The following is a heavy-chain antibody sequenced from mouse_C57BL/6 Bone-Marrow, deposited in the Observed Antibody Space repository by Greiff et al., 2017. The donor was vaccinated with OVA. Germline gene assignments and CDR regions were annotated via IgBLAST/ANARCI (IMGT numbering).Heavy chain of an antibody. CDR2: IYPRSGNN. J-gene: IGHJ3*01. Sequence: QVQLQQSGAELARPGASVKLSCKASGYTFTSYGISWVKQRTGQGLEWIGEIYPRSGNNYYNEKFKGKATLTADKSSSTAYSERRSLTSEDSSVYFCARSKVYYYGSSPFAYWGQGTLVTVSA. CDR3: ARSKVYYYGSSPFAY. D-gene: IGHD1-1*01. CDR1: GYTFTSYG. V-gene: IGHV1-81*01.